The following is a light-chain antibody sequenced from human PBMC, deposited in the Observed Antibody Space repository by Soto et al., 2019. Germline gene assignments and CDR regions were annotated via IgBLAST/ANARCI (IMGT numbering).Light chain of an antibody. CDR3: SSYSDTDNFVI. Sequence: QSALTQPPSASGSPGQSVTISCTGTSSDVGRHNYVSWYQQHPGKAPKLLIFEVNKRPSGVPDRFSASTSGITASLTVSGLRPEDEAAYYCSSYSDTDNFVIFGGGTKVTVL. J-gene: IGLJ2*01. V-gene: IGLV2-8*01. CDR2: EVN. CDR1: SSDVGRHNY.